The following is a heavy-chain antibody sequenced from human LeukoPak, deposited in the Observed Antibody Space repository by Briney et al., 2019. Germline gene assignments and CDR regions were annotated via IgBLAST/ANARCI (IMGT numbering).Heavy chain of an antibody. V-gene: IGHV4-59*01. D-gene: IGHD4/OR15-4a*01. Sequence: SSETLSLTCTVAGASISSYYWNWIRQTPGKGLEWLGYRQYSGSTNNNPSLKSRVSISADTSKNQFSLKLSSVTAADTAVYYCARGFYGDLRTGGAFDIWGQGTMVTVSS. CDR3: ARGFYGDLRTGGAFDI. CDR1: GASISSYY. J-gene: IGHJ3*02. CDR2: RQYSGST.